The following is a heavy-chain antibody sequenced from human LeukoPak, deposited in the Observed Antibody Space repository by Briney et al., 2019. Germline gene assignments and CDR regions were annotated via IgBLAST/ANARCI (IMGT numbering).Heavy chain of an antibody. J-gene: IGHJ4*02. CDR1: GGTFSSYA. CDR3: AREGAGYSSSWLFGY. D-gene: IGHD6-13*01. CDR2: IIPIFGTA. Sequence: SVKVSCKASGGTFSSYAISWVRQAPGQGLEWMGGIIPIFGTANYAQKFQGRVTITADKSTSTAYMELSSLRSEDTAVYYCAREGAGYSSSWLFGYWGQGTLVTVSS. V-gene: IGHV1-69*06.